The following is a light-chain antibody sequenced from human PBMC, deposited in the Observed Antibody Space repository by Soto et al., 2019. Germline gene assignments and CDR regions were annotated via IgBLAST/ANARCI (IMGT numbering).Light chain of an antibody. J-gene: IGKJ1*01. V-gene: IGKV1-5*03. CDR2: KAS. Sequence: DIQMTQSPSTLSASVGDRVTITCRASQSISSWLAWYQQKPGKAPKLLIYKASSLESGVPSRFSGRGSGTEFTLTISSLQPDDFANYYCQQYNSYSRTFGQGTKVEIK. CDR3: QQYNSYSRT. CDR1: QSISSW.